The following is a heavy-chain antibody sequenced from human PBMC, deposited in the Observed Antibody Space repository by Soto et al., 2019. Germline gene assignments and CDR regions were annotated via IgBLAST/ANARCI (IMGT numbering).Heavy chain of an antibody. J-gene: IGHJ3*02. CDR2: INAGNGNT. D-gene: IGHD6-6*01. V-gene: IGHV1-3*01. CDR3: ASGLVPPVRAFYI. CDR1: GYTFTSYA. Sequence: ASVKVSCKASGYTFTSYAMHWVRQAPGQRPEWMGWINAGNGNTKYSQQFQGRVTITRDTSTSTAYMELSSLRSEDTAVYYCASGLVPPVRAFYIWGQGTMVTVSS.